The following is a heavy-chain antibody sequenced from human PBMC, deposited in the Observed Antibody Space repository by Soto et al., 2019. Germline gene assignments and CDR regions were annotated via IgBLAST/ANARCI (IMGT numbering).Heavy chain of an antibody. CDR2: IYPGDSDT. CDR1: GYSFTDYW. V-gene: IGHV5-51*01. Sequence: GQSLKISSKASGYSFTDYWIGWVRQMPGKGLEWMGIIYPGDSDTKYSPSFQGQVTMSADKSISTAYLQWNSLKASDTAMYYCARDGLSSSSSFDYWGQGTLVTVSS. CDR3: ARDGLSSSSSFDY. J-gene: IGHJ4*02. D-gene: IGHD6-6*01.